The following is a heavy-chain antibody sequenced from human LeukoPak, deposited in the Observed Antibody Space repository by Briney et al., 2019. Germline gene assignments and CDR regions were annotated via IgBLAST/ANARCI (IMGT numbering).Heavy chain of an antibody. CDR2: IYYSGST. D-gene: IGHD3-3*01. V-gene: IGHV4-59*11. CDR3: ARSDYDFWSGYFGG. J-gene: IGHJ4*02. Sequence: SETLSLTCTVSGGSISSHYWSWIRQPPGKGLEWIGYIYYSGSTNYNPSLKSRVTISVDTSKNQFSLKLSSVTAADTAVYYCARSDYDFWSGYFGGWGQGTLATVSS. CDR1: GGSISSHY.